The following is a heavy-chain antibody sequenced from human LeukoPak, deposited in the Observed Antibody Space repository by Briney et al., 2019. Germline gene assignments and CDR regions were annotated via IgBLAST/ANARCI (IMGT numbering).Heavy chain of an antibody. Sequence: ASVKVSCKASGYTFTSYDINWVRQATGQGLEWMGWMNPNSGNTGYAQKFQGRVTMTRNTSISTAYMELSSLRSEDTAVYYCARAIVVVVAATPGYYYYYMDVWGKGTLVTVSS. V-gene: IGHV1-8*01. D-gene: IGHD2-15*01. CDR1: GYTFTSYD. CDR3: ARAIVVVVAATPGYYYYYMDV. J-gene: IGHJ6*03. CDR2: MNPNSGNT.